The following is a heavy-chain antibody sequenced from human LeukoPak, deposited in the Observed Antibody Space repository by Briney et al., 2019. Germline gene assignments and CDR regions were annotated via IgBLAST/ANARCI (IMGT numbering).Heavy chain of an antibody. CDR1: GGSISSYY. J-gene: IGHJ4*02. CDR2: IYYSGST. D-gene: IGHD6-13*01. CDR3: ARDTAAGI. Sequence: SETLSLSCTVSGGSISSYYWSWIRQPPGKGLEWIGNIYYSGSTNYNPSLKSRVTISVDTSKNQFSLKLSSVTAADTAVYYCARDTAAGIWGQGTLVTVSS. V-gene: IGHV4-59*01.